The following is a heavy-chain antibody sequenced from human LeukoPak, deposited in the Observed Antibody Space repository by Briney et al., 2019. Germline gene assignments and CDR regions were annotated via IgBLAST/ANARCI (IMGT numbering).Heavy chain of an antibody. Sequence: GGSLRLSCVASGFTFSRYWMSWVRQAPGKGREWVANIMQDGREKNYVDSVKGRFTVSRDNAKNSLFIQMNKLRVHGTGVNYGARDADLGATIYGAFDIRGQGTRVTVSS. J-gene: IGHJ3*02. CDR1: GFTFSRYW. V-gene: IGHV3-7*01. CDR3: ARDADLGATIYGAFDI. D-gene: IGHD5-24*01. CDR2: IMQDGREK.